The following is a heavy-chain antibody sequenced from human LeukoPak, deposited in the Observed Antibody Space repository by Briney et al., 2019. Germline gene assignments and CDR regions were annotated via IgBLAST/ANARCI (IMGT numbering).Heavy chain of an antibody. D-gene: IGHD4-17*01. CDR2: INPNSGGT. J-gene: IGHJ3*02. V-gene: IGHV1-2*04. CDR3: ARADYGDYGGGAFDI. Sequence: ASVKVSCKASGYTFTGYYMHWVRQAPGQGLVWMGWINPNSGGTNYAQKFQGWVTMTRDTSISTAYMELSRLRSDDTAVYYCARADYGDYGGGAFDIWGQGTMVTVSS. CDR1: GYTFTGYY.